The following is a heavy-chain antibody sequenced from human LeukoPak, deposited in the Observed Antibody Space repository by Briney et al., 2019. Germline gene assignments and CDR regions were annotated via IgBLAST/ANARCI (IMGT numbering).Heavy chain of an antibody. CDR2: IGTAGDT. V-gene: IGHV3-13*04. J-gene: IGHJ2*01. Sequence: PGGSLRLSCAASGFTFSSYDMHWVRQATGKGLEWVSAIGTAGDTYYPGSVKGRFTISRENAKNSLYLQMNSLRAGDTAVYYCARDRGAVAPRAWGWYFDLWGRGTLVTVSS. D-gene: IGHD6-19*01. CDR3: ARDRGAVAPRAWGWYFDL. CDR1: GFTFSSYD.